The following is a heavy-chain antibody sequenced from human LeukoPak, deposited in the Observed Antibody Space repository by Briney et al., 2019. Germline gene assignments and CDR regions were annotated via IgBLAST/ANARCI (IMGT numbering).Heavy chain of an antibody. Sequence: SGGSLRLSCAASGFTFSSYSMNWVRQAPGKGLEWVSSIGSSSSYIYYADSVKGRFTISRDNAKNSLYLQMNSLRAEDTAVYYCAKRGVVIRVILVGFHKEAYYFDSWGQGALVTVSS. J-gene: IGHJ4*02. CDR2: IGSSSSYI. V-gene: IGHV3-21*01. CDR1: GFTFSSYS. D-gene: IGHD3-22*01. CDR3: AKRGVVIRVILVGFHKEAYYFDS.